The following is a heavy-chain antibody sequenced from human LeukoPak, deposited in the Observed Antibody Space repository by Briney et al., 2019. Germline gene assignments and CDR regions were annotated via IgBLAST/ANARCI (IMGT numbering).Heavy chain of an antibody. V-gene: IGHV3-23*01. D-gene: IGHD3-22*01. CDR3: AKRGRDSGYYYEGRF. J-gene: IGHJ4*02. CDR1: GFTFSSYA. Sequence: PGGSLRLSCVASGFTFSSYAMGWVRQAPGKGLEWVSSISGSGGSTYYADSVKGRFTISRDNSKNTLYLQMNSLRAEDTAVYYCAKRGRDSGYYYEGRFWGQGTLVTVSS. CDR2: ISGSGGST.